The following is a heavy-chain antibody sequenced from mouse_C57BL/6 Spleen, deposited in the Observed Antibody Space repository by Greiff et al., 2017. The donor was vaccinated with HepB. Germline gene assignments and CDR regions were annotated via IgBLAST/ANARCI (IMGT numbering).Heavy chain of an antibody. V-gene: IGHV5-12*01. CDR2: ISNGGGST. J-gene: IGHJ4*01. Sequence: EVNVVESGGGLVQPGGSLKLSCAASGFTFSDYYMYWVRQTPEKRLEWVAYISNGGGSTYYPDTVKGRFTISRDNAKNTLYLQMSRLKSEDTAMYYCARQRGYEGDAMDYWGQGTSVTVSS. D-gene: IGHD2-3*01. CDR1: GFTFSDYY. CDR3: ARQRGYEGDAMDY.